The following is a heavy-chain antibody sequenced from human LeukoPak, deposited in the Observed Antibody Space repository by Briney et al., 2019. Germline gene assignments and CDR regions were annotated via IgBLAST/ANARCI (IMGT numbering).Heavy chain of an antibody. Sequence: SETLSLTCAVYGGSFSGYYWNWIRQPPGKGLEWIGEISHRGSTNSNPSLKSRITISVDTSKNQFSLKLSSVTAADTAVYYCATLGHQLRPTHAFHMWGQGTMVTVSS. CDR3: ATLGHQLRPTHAFHM. D-gene: IGHD2-2*01. CDR2: ISHRGST. CDR1: GGSFSGYY. V-gene: IGHV4-34*01. J-gene: IGHJ3*02.